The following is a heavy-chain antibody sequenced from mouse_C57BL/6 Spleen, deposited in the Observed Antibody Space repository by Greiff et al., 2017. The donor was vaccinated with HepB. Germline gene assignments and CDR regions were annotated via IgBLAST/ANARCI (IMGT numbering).Heavy chain of an antibody. D-gene: IGHD1-1*01. CDR3: ATITTVGYFDV. CDR2: ISSGSSTI. J-gene: IGHJ1*03. V-gene: IGHV5-17*01. Sequence: EVKVVESGGGLVKPGGSLKLSCAASGFTFSDYGMHWVRQAPEKGLEWVAYISSGSSTIYYADTVKGRFTISRDNAKNTLFLQMTSLRSEDTAMYYCATITTVGYFDVWGTGTTVTVSS. CDR1: GFTFSDYG.